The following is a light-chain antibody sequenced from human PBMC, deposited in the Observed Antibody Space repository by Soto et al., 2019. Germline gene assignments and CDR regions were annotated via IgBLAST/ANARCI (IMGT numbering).Light chain of an antibody. J-gene: IGKJ1*01. CDR3: QETYSIFRT. V-gene: IGKV1-39*01. Sequence: DIQMTQSPSSLAASVGDRVTITCRASQTINSYLNWYQQKPGTAPKFLIYSASFLQSGVPSRFGGSGSGTDFTLTISSLQPEDFATYYCQETYSIFRTFGQGTKVEIK. CDR2: SAS. CDR1: QTINSY.